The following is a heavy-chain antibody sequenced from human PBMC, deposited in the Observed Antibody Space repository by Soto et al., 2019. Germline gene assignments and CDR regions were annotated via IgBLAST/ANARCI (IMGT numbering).Heavy chain of an antibody. CDR3: ARCVVLMVFDY. Sequence: SETLSLTCTVSGGSISSSSYYWGWIRQPPGKGLEWIGSIYYSGSTYYNPSLKSRVTISVDTSKNQFSLKLSSVTAADTVVYYCARCVVLMVFDYWGQGILVTVSS. CDR1: GGSISSSSYY. J-gene: IGHJ4*02. CDR2: IYYSGST. D-gene: IGHD2-8*01. V-gene: IGHV4-39*01.